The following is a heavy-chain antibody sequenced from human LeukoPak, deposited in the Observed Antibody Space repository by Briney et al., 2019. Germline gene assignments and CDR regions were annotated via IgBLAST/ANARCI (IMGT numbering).Heavy chain of an antibody. V-gene: IGHV4-34*01. D-gene: IGHD1-26*01. CDR2: INQSGTT. Sequence: PSETLSLTRAVYGESFSGYYWSWIRQPPGKGLEWIGEINQSGTTNYNPSLESRVAMSVDPSKNQFSLNLTSVTAADTAVYYCSRRPRNSGSDDGPPGLDYWGQGTLVTVSS. J-gene: IGHJ4*02. CDR1: GESFSGYY. CDR3: SRRPRNSGSDDGPPGLDY.